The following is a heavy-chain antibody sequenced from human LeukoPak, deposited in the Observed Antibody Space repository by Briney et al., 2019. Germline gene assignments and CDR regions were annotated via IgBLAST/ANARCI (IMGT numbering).Heavy chain of an antibody. CDR1: GGSISSSSYY. CDR2: IYYSGST. CDR3: ARRGWYTAFDI. Sequence: SETLSLTCTVSGGSISSSSYYWGWIRRPPGKGLEWIGSIYYSGSTYYNPSLKSRVTISVDTSKNQFSLKLSSVTAADTAVYYCARRGWYTAFDIWGQGTMVTVSS. D-gene: IGHD6-19*01. J-gene: IGHJ3*02. V-gene: IGHV4-39*01.